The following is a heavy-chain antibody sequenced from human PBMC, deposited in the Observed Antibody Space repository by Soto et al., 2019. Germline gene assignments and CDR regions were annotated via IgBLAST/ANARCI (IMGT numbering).Heavy chain of an antibody. J-gene: IGHJ4*02. V-gene: IGHV3-49*03. D-gene: IGHD3-3*01. CDR3: TRGEWQYYFDC. CDR1: GFSFGDYH. CDR2: IRGKGYGGAT. Sequence: EVHLVESGGDLVQPGRSLRLSCTASGFSFGDYHMSWFRKVPGKGLEWVGFIRGKGYGGATEYAASVKGRFTISRDDSKSNAYLQMNTLKTQDTPVYYCTRGEWQYYFDCWGQGTLVTISS.